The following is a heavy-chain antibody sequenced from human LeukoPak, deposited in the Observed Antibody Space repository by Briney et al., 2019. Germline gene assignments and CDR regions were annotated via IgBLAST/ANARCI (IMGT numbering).Heavy chain of an antibody. V-gene: IGHV4-34*01. CDR3: ARGYLAYYDSSGYVPYYFDY. D-gene: IGHD3-22*01. CDR1: GGSFSGYY. Sequence: SETLSLTCAVYGGSFSGYYWSWIRQPPGKGLEWIGEINHSGSTNYNPSLKSRVTISVDTSKNQFSLKLSSVTAADTAVYYCARGYLAYYDSSGYVPYYFDYWGQGTLDTVSS. J-gene: IGHJ4*02. CDR2: INHSGST.